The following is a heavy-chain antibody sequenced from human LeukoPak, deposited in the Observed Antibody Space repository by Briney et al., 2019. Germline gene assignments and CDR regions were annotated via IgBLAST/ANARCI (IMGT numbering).Heavy chain of an antibody. CDR3: ARQSLESRWFDP. Sequence: SETLSLTCTVSGGSISSSSYYWGWIRQPPGKGLEWIGSIYYSGSTYYNPSLKSRVTISVDTSKNQFSLKLSSVTAADTAVYYCARQSLESRWFDPWGQGALVTVSS. J-gene: IGHJ5*02. V-gene: IGHV4-39*01. D-gene: IGHD5-24*01. CDR1: GGSISSSSYY. CDR2: IYYSGST.